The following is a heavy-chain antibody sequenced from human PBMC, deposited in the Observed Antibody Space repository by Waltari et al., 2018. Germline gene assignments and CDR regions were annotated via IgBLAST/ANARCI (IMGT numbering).Heavy chain of an antibody. CDR2: IYYSGST. J-gene: IGHJ4*02. Sequence: QVQLQESGPGLVKPSETLSLTCTVSGGSISSHYWSWIRQPPGKGLEWIGYIYYSGSTNDNPSLKSRVTISVNTSKNRFSLKLSSVTAADTAVYYCARGGHSSGWAGYWGQGTLVTVSS. D-gene: IGHD6-19*01. V-gene: IGHV4-59*11. CDR3: ARGGHSSGWAGY. CDR1: GGSISSHY.